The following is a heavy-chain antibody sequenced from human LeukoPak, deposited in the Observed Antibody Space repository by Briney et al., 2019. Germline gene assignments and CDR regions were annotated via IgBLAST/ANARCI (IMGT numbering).Heavy chain of an antibody. V-gene: IGHV3-23*01. CDR2: ITGSGGST. Sequence: GGSLRLSCAASGFTFSSYAMSWVRQAPGKGLEWVSGITGSGGSTYYADSVKGRFTISRDNSKNTLYLQMNSLRAEDTAVYYCAKDLIKGRPYYYGMDVWGQGTTVTVSS. D-gene: IGHD2-8*01. CDR3: AKDLIKGRPYYYGMDV. CDR1: GFTFSSYA. J-gene: IGHJ6*02.